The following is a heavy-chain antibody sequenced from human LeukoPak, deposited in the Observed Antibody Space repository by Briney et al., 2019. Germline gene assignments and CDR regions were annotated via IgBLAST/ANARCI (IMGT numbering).Heavy chain of an antibody. CDR1: GGSFSGYY. V-gene: IGHV4-34*01. Sequence: PSETLSLTCAVYGGSFSGYYWSWIRQPPGKGLEWIGEINHSGSTNYNPSLKSRVTLSVDTSKNQFSLKLSSVTAADTAVYYCASSLFGYYFDYWGQGTLVTVSS. CDR3: ASSLFGYYFDY. D-gene: IGHD3-10*01. J-gene: IGHJ4*02. CDR2: INHSGST.